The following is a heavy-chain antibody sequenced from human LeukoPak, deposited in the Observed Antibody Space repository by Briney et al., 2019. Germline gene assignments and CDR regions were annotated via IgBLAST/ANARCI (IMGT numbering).Heavy chain of an antibody. V-gene: IGHV4-59*12. CDR2: IYYSGST. CDR3: ARDDGRLTHLFY. J-gene: IGHJ4*02. CDR1: GGSISSYY. Sequence: SETLSLTCTVSGGSISSYYWSWIRQPPGKGLEWIGYIYYSGSTNYNPSLKSRVTISVDTSKNQFSLKLSSVTAADTAVYYCARDDGRLTHLFYWGQGTLVTVSS. D-gene: IGHD1-14*01.